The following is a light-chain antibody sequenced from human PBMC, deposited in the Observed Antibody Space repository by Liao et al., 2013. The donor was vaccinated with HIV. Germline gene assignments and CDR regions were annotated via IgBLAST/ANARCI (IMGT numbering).Light chain of an antibody. CDR3: QAWDSSTVV. CDR2: KDS. V-gene: IGLV3-1*01. J-gene: IGLJ2*01. Sequence: SYELTQSPSVSVSPGQTARITCSGDELPKQYAYWYQQKPGQAPVLVIYKDSERPSGIPERFSGSNSGNTATLTISGTQAMDEADYYCQAWDSSTVVFGGGTKLTVL. CDR1: ELPKQY.